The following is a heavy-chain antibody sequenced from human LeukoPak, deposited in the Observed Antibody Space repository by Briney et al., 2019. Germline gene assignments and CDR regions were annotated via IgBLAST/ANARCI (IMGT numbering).Heavy chain of an antibody. D-gene: IGHD3-10*01. CDR2: FDPEDGET. Sequence: GASVKVSCKVSGYTLTELSMHWVRQAPGKGLEWMGGFDPEDGETIYAQKFQGRVTMTEDTSTDTAYMELSSLRSEDTAVYYCATSLVHGSGNDWFDPWGQGTLVTVSS. CDR1: GYTLTELS. J-gene: IGHJ5*02. V-gene: IGHV1-24*01. CDR3: ATSLVHGSGNDWFDP.